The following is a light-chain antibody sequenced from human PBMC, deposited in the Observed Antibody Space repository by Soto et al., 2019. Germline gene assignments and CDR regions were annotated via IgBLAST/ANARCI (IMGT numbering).Light chain of an antibody. CDR1: QSVSSN. V-gene: IGKV3-15*01. CDR3: QQKAT. CDR2: GAS. Sequence: EIVMTQSPATLSVSPGERATLSCRASQSVSSNLAWYQQKPGQAPRLLIYGASTRATGIPARFSGSGSGTEFTLTISSLQSEDFAVYYCQQKATFGGGTKVEIK. J-gene: IGKJ4*01.